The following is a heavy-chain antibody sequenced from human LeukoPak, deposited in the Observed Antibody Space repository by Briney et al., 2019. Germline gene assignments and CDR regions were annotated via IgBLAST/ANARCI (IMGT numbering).Heavy chain of an antibody. CDR3: ARSVSGDYYDSSGYYTPHFDH. CDR2: ISAYNGNT. D-gene: IGHD3-22*01. J-gene: IGHJ4*02. CDR1: CYTFTSYG. Sequence: ASVKVSCKASCYTFTSYGISWVRQAPGQGLEWVGWISAYNGNTNYAQKLQGRVTMTTDTSTSTAYMELRSLRSDDTAVYYCARSVSGDYYDSSGYYTPHFDHWGQGTLVTVSS. V-gene: IGHV1-18*01.